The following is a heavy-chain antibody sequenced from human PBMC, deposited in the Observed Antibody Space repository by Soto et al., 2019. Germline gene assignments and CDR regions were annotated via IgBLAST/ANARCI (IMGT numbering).Heavy chain of an antibody. CDR1: GGSFSGYY. D-gene: IGHD6-13*01. CDR3: ARDEYSRSWCSHYYYYYGMDV. V-gene: IGHV4-34*01. CDR2: INHSGST. Sequence: SETLSLTCAVYGGSFSGYYWSWIRQPPGKGLEWIGEINHSGSTNYNPSLKSRVTISVDTSKNQFSLKLSSVTAADTAVYYCARDEYSRSWCSHYYYYYGMDVWGQGTTVTVSS. J-gene: IGHJ6*02.